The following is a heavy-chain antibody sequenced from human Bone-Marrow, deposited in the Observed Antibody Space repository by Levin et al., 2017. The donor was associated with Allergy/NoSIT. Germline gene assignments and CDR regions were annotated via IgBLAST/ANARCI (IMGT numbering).Heavy chain of an antibody. D-gene: IGHD3-9*01. J-gene: IGHJ4*02. Sequence: PGGSLRLSCAASGFTFDDYAMHWVRQAPGKGLEWVSGISWNSGSIGYADSVKGRFTISRDNAKNSLYLQMNSLRAEDTALYYCAKDTRYFDWLGLDYWGQGTLVTVSS. CDR2: ISWNSGSI. V-gene: IGHV3-9*01. CDR1: GFTFDDYA. CDR3: AKDTRYFDWLGLDY.